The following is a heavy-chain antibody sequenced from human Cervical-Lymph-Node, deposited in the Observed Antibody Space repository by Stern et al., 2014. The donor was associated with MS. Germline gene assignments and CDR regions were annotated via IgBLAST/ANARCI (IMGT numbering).Heavy chain of an antibody. CDR1: GFTFSSYG. Sequence: QLQLVESGGGVVQPGRSLRLPCTVSGFTFSSYGMHWVRQAPGKGLECVSALSYDGSDTYYAESVKGRFTISRDNSKNTLYLEMRSLRPEDTAVYYCVKRGITEVRGVRLGDYWGPGTLVIVSS. V-gene: IGHV3-30*18. CDR3: VKRGITEVRGVRLGDY. CDR2: LSYDGSDT. D-gene: IGHD3-10*01. J-gene: IGHJ4*02.